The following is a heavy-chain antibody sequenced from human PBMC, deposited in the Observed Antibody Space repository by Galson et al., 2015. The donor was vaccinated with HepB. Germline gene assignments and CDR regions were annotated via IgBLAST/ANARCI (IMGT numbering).Heavy chain of an antibody. CDR3: ASRRCCDYTSLDY. CDR1: TFIFSTYS. D-gene: IGHD4-11*01. J-gene: IGHJ4*02. CDR2: ICSSSTTI. Sequence: SLRLSCAASTFIFSTYSMNWVRQAPGKGLEWVSFICSSSTTIYYADSVKGRFTISRDNSKNSLYLQMNSLRAEDTAVYYCASRRCCDYTSLDYWGQGTLVTVSS. V-gene: IGHV3-48*04.